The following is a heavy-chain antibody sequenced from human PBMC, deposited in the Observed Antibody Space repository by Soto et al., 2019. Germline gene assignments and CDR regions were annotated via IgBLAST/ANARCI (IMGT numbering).Heavy chain of an antibody. CDR1: GYSFTDYH. D-gene: IGHD2-8*01. J-gene: IGHJ6*04. CDR3: ARGYSTDCSYGVCSFFHNLDMDV. V-gene: IGHV1-2*04. Sequence: QVQLVQSGAEVKKPGASVKVSCKASGYSFTDYHIHWVRQAPGQVLEWLGRINPKRGGTSTAQKFQVWVSMTTSTPSSTAFLQRTRLKSDHTASYYCARGYSTDCSYGVCSFFHNLDMDVCCERPKVTVSS. CDR2: INPKRGGT.